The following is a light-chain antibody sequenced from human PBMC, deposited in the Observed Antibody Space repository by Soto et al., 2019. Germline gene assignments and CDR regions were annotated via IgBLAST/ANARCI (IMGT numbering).Light chain of an antibody. Sequence: EIVMTQTPVSLSVTPGQPASISCKSTQSLLHSDGKTYLYWYLQKPGQPPQLLIYEVSNRFSGVPDRFSGSGSGXDFTLXIXXXXAXXXXXXXXXXXXQLPLTFGGGTKVEIK. CDR2: EVS. J-gene: IGKJ4*01. V-gene: IGKV2D-29*01. CDR1: QSLLHSDGKTY. CDR3: XXXXQLPLT.